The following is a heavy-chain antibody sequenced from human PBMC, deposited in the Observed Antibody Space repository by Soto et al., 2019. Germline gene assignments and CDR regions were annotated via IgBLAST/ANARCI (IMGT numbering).Heavy chain of an antibody. J-gene: IGHJ6*03. CDR1: GGSISSGGYY. V-gene: IGHV4-31*03. CDR2: IYYSGST. Sequence: SETLSLTCTVSGGSISSGGYYWSWIRQHPGKGLEWIGYIYYSGSTYYNPSLKSRVTISVDTSKNQFSLKLSSVTAADTAVYYCARDTVVVPAATASHYYYYYMDVWGKGTTVTVSS. D-gene: IGHD2-2*01. CDR3: ARDTVVVPAATASHYYYYYMDV.